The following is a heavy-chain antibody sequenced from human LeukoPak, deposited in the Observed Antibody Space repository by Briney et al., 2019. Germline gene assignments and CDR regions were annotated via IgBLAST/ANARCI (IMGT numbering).Heavy chain of an antibody. D-gene: IGHD3-10*01. J-gene: IGHJ5*02. Sequence: SETLSLTCTFSGGSIVSYYGGGFRQPPGRGLDGMGYFYYIGSTNTNPSLKIGVPISVDTSKNRCSRSWSPWTPPDTPVIYSGSTNYNPSLKSRVTISVDTSKNQFSLKLSSVTAADTAVYYCARGDLERWFGELGVWFDPWGQGTLVTVSS. V-gene: IGHV4-59*01. CDR3: GSTNYNPSLKSRVTISVDTSKNQFSLKLSSVTAADTAVYYCARGDLERWFGELGVWFDP. CDR1: GGSIVSYY. CDR2: FYYIGST.